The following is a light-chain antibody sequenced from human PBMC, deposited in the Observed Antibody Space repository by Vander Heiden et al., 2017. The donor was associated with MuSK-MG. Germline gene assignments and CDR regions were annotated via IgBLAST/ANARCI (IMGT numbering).Light chain of an antibody. CDR3: QQDNSYPWT. V-gene: IGKV1-5*03. J-gene: IGKJ1*01. Sequence: DILMTQSPSTLSASVGDRVTITCRASQSISSWLAWYQQKPGKAPKLLIYKASSLESGVPSRFSGSGSRTEFTLTIISLQPDDFATYYSQQDNSYPWTFGQGTKVEIK. CDR1: QSISSW. CDR2: KAS.